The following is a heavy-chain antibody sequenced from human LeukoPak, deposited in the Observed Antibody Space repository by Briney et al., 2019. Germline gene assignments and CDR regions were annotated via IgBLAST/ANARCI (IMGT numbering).Heavy chain of an antibody. J-gene: IGHJ4*02. Sequence: GGPLRLSCAASGFTFDDYAMHWVRQAPGKGLEWVSGISWNSVDIGYGDSVKGRFTISRDNAKSSLFLQMNSLRADDTALYYCAKVSYDSSGSYFSLDYWGQGTLVTVSS. CDR2: ISWNSVDI. CDR1: GFTFDDYA. D-gene: IGHD3-22*01. V-gene: IGHV3-9*01. CDR3: AKVSYDSSGSYFSLDY.